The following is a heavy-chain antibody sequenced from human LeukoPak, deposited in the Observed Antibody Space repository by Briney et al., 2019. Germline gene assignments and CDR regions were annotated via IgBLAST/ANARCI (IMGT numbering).Heavy chain of an antibody. J-gene: IGHJ4*02. CDR2: IDGGGGNT. V-gene: IGHV3-23*01. CDR1: TFTFANSA. Sequence: PGGSLRLSCAASTFTFANSAMYWFRQAPGKGLEWVSTIDGGGGNTYYTGSVTGRFTISRDNSKNTLYLQMNSLRAEDTAVYYCAKKTGSAARYFAYWGQGTRVTVSS. D-gene: IGHD2-15*01. CDR3: AKKTGSAARYFAY.